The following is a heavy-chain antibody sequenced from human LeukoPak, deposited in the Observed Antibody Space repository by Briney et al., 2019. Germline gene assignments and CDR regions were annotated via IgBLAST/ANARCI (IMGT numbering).Heavy chain of an antibody. CDR3: ARDPYSGTYGDTYYYYMDV. Sequence: GGSLRLSCAASGFTFSFYGMSWVRQAPGKGLEWVSSITSSSTYTFYADSVKGRFTISRNNARNSLYLQMNSLRAEDTAVYYCARDPYSGTYGDTYYYYMDVWGKGTTVTISS. D-gene: IGHD1-26*01. CDR2: ITSSSTYT. V-gene: IGHV3-21*01. J-gene: IGHJ6*03. CDR1: GFTFSFYG.